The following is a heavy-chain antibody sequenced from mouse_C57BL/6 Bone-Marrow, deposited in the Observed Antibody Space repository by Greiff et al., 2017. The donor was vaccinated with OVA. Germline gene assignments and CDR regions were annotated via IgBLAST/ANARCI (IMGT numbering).Heavy chain of an antibody. J-gene: IGHJ4*01. CDR2: INSDGGST. V-gene: IGHV5-2*01. Sequence: EVMLVESGGGLVQPGESLKLSCESNEYEFTSHDMSWVRKTPEKRLELVAAINSDGGSTYYPDTMERRFIITRDNTKKTLYLQMSSLRSEDTALYYCAGRRITAVVAHALDYWGQGTSVTVSS. CDR1: EYEFTSHD. CDR3: AGRRITAVVAHALDY. D-gene: IGHD1-1*01.